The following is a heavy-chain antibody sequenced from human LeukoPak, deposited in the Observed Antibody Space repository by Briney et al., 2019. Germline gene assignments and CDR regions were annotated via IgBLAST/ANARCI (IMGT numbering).Heavy chain of an antibody. CDR1: GYTFTGYY. V-gene: IGHV1-2*02. CDR2: INPHPGDT. CDR3: ARDPHWGPDY. Sequence: ASMKVSCKASGYTFTGYYMHWVRQAPGQGLEWMGWINPHPGDTNYAQKFQGRVTMTRDMSMNTAYMELSRLRSDDTAVYYCARDPHWGPDYWGQGTLVTVSS. D-gene: IGHD7-27*01. J-gene: IGHJ4*02.